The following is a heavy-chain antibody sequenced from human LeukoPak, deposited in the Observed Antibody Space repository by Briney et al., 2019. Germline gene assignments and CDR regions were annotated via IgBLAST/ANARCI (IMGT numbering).Heavy chain of an antibody. CDR1: GFTFDEYG. CDR3: ARSMSGSYYNEFDN. Sequence: GGSPRLSCAASGFTFDEYGMSWVRQAPGKGLEWVSGVNWNGGSTGYADSVKGRFTISRDNAKNSLYLQMNSLRAEDTALHYCARSMSGSYYNEFDNWGQGTLVTVSS. J-gene: IGHJ4*02. D-gene: IGHD3-10*01. CDR2: VNWNGGST. V-gene: IGHV3-20*04.